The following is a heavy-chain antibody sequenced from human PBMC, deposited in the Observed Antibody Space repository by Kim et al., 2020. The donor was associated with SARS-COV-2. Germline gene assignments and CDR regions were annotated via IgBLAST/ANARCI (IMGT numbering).Heavy chain of an antibody. CDR3: ARTKRITIFGVVQWFDP. CDR2: IYYSGST. Sequence: SETLSLTCTVSGGSISSGDYYWSWIRQPPGKVLEWIAYIYYSGSTYYNPSLKSRVTISVDTSKNQFSLKLSSVTAADTAVYYCARTKRITIFGVVQWFDPWGQGTLVTVSS. D-gene: IGHD3-3*01. J-gene: IGHJ5*02. V-gene: IGHV4-30-4*01. CDR1: GGSISSGDYY.